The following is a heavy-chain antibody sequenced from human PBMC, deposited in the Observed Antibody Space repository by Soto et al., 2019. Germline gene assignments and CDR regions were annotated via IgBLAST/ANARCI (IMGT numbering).Heavy chain of an antibody. D-gene: IGHD1-7*01. CDR3: AKAHRTGTTRDGMDV. CDR1: GFTFINYA. CDR2: ISGSGSSK. Sequence: GGSLRLSCAASGFTFINYAMNWVRQAPGKGLEWVSVISGSGSSKDHADPVKGRFTISRDNSKNTLYLQMNSLRAEDTAVYYCAKAHRTGTTRDGMDVWGQGTTVTVSS. V-gene: IGHV3-23*01. J-gene: IGHJ6*02.